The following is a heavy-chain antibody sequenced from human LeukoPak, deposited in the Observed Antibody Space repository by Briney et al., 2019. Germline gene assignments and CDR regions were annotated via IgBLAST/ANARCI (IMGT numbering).Heavy chain of an antibody. Sequence: GASVKVSCKASGYTFTSYYMHWVRQAPGQGLEWMGVINPSGGSTSYAQKFQGRVTMTRDTSTSTVYMELSSLRSEDTAVYYCARGRKGGPNYYYGMDVWGQGTTVTVSS. J-gene: IGHJ6*02. CDR2: INPSGGST. D-gene: IGHD3-16*01. V-gene: IGHV1-46*01. CDR1: GYTFTSYY. CDR3: ARGRKGGPNYYYGMDV.